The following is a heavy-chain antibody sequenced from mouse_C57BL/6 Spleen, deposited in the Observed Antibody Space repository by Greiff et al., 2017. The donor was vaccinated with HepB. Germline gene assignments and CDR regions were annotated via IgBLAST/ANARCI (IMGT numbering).Heavy chain of an antibody. CDR1: GFSLTSYG. CDR3: APIYDGYYGPWFAY. D-gene: IGHD2-3*01. CDR2: IWGDGST. V-gene: IGHV2-3*01. Sequence: QVQLQQSGPGLVAPSQSLSITCTVSGFSLTSYGVSWVRQPPGKGLEWLGVIWGDGSTNYHSALISRLSISKDNSKSQVFLKLNSLQTDDTATYYCAPIYDGYYGPWFAYWGQGTLVTVSA. J-gene: IGHJ3*01.